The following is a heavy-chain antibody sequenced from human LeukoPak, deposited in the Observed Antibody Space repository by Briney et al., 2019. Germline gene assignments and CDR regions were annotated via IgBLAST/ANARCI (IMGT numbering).Heavy chain of an antibody. CDR1: GFTFTTFG. Sequence: GRTLKLSRGASGFTFTTFGIHWVRQAPGKGWEWVAAISPDGNSEYYADSLKGRFTVSRDNSKNMIYRQMNSLRGEYSAVYYCARINNNDDYWGQGTLVTVSS. V-gene: IGHV3-30*03. CDR3: ARINNNDDY. J-gene: IGHJ4*02. D-gene: IGHD1/OR15-1a*01. CDR2: ISPDGNSE.